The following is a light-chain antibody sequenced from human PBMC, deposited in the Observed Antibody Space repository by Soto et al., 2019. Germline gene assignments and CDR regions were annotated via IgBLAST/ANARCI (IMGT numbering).Light chain of an antibody. V-gene: IGKV2-28*01. Sequence: DIVMTQSPLSLPVTPGEPASISCRSSQSLLHSNGYNYLDWYLQKPGQSPQLLIYLGSNRASGVTDRFSGSGSGTDFTLKISRVEAEDVGFYYCMQALQTPFTFGPGTKVDIK. CDR1: QSLLHSNGYNY. CDR2: LGS. CDR3: MQALQTPFT. J-gene: IGKJ3*01.